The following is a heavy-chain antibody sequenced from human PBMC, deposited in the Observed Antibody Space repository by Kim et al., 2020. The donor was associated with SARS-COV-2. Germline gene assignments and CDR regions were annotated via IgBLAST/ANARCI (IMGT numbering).Heavy chain of an antibody. D-gene: IGHD5-12*01. J-gene: IGHJ6*02. V-gene: IGHV1-69*13. CDR3: ARSIGYDSYYYYGMDV. CDR2: IIPIFGTG. Sequence: SVKVSCKASGGTFSSYAISWVRQTPGQGLEWMGGIIPIFGTGKYRQKFQGRVTITADESTSTAYMELSSLRSEDTAVYYCARSIGYDSYYYYGMDVWGQGTTVTVSS. CDR1: GGTFSSYA.